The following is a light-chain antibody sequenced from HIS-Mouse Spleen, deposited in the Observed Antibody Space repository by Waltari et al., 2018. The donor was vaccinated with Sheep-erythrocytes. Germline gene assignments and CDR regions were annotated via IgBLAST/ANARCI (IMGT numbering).Light chain of an antibody. Sequence: QSALTQPASVSGSPGQSITISCPGTSSDVGSYNLVSWYQQHPGKAPKLMIYEGSKRPSGVSNRFSGSKSGNTASLTISGLQAEDEADYYCCSYAGSTVFGGGTQLTVL. CDR2: EGS. CDR1: SSDVGSYNL. V-gene: IGLV2-23*01. CDR3: CSYAGSTV. J-gene: IGLJ7*01.